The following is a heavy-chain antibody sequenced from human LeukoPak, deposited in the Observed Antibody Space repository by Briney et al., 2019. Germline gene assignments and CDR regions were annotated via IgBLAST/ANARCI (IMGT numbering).Heavy chain of an antibody. CDR3: TKDPNGDYIGAFDP. Sequence: GESLRLSCAASGFSFSSFAMTWVRQAPGKGLEWVSSITGGHYATYNTDSVKGRFTISRDNAKNTLYLQMNSLRADDTAIYYCTKDPNGDYIGAFDPWGQGTLVTVSS. CDR2: ITGGHYAT. V-gene: IGHV3-23*01. J-gene: IGHJ5*02. CDR1: GFSFSSFA. D-gene: IGHD4-17*01.